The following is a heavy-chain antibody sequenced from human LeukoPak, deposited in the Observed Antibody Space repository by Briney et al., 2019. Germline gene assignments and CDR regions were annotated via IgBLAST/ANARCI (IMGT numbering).Heavy chain of an antibody. CDR2: IYYTGST. Sequence: SETLSLTCGVSGGAITNYYWNWIRQAPGKGLEWLGYIYYTGSTTYNPSVKSRITISLDTSKKQISLKLRSVTAADTAVYYCASVAEANWGPVDYWGQGTLVTVSS. CDR3: ASVAEANWGPVDY. D-gene: IGHD7-27*01. J-gene: IGHJ4*02. V-gene: IGHV4-59*03. CDR1: GGAITNYY.